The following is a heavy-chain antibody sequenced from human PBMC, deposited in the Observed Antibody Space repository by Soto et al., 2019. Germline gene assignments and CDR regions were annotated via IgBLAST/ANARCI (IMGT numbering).Heavy chain of an antibody. J-gene: IGHJ4*02. CDR3: ARDGGYLYFDY. CDR2: IYYNGST. CDR1: GVSITSGAYY. V-gene: IGHV4-30-4*08. Sequence: SETLSLTCTLSGVSITSGAYYWTWVRQHPGKGLEWIGYIYYNGSTYYNPSLKSRVTISVDTSKNQFSLKLSSVTAADTAVYYCARDGGYLYFDYWGQGTLVTVSS. D-gene: IGHD3-22*01.